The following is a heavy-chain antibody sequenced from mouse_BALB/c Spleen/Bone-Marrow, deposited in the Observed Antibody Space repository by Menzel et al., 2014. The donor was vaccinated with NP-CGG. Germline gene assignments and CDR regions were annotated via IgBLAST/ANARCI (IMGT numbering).Heavy chain of an antibody. CDR2: IDPAIFT. J-gene: IGHJ1*01. CDR3: ASYRYGWYFDV. Sequence: VQLQQPGAELVKPGASVKLSCTASGFNIKDTYLHWVKQRPEQGLDWIGRIDPAIFTKYDPKFQGKATITTDTSSNTAYLHLSNLTSEDTAVYYCASYRYGWYFDVWGAGTTVTVSS. CDR1: GFNIKDTY. V-gene: IGHV14-3*02. D-gene: IGHD2-14*01.